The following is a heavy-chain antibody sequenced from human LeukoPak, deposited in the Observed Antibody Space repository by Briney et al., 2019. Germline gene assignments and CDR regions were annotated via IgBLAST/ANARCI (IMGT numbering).Heavy chain of an antibody. Sequence: ASVKVSCKASGGTFSSYAISWVRQAPGQGLEWMGGIIPIFGTTNYAQKLQGRVTMTTDTSTSTAYMELRSLRSDDTAVYYCARDEYSSSLSVPLPSDYWGQGTLVTVSS. D-gene: IGHD6-6*01. V-gene: IGHV1-69*05. J-gene: IGHJ4*02. CDR1: GGTFSSYA. CDR3: ARDEYSSSLSVPLPSDY. CDR2: IIPIFGTT.